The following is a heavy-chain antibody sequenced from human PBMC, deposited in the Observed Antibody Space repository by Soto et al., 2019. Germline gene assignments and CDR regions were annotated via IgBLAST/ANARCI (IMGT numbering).Heavy chain of an antibody. CDR3: STAPISL. CDR2: IKSKSDGETA. J-gene: IGHJ4*02. Sequence: GGSLRLSCAASGLTFSNVWMTWVRQAPGKGLEWVGRIKSKSDGETADVAAPVKARFTISRDDSKNTLYLQMNSLKTEDTAVYFCSTAPISLWGQGTLVTVSS. V-gene: IGHV3-15*01. CDR1: GLTFSNVW.